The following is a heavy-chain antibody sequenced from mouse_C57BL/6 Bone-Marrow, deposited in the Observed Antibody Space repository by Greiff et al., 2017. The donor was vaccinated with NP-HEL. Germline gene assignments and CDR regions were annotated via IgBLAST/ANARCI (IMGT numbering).Heavy chain of an antibody. V-gene: IGHV1-69*01. J-gene: IGHJ2*01. CDR2: IDPSDSYT. Sequence: VQLQQPGAELVMPGASVKLSCKASGYTFTSYWMHWVKQRPGQGLEWIGEIDPSDSYTNYNQKFKGKSTLTVDKSSSTAYMQLSSLTSEDSAVYYCARDVEDFDYWGQGTTLTVSS. CDR3: ARDVEDFDY. CDR1: GYTFTSYW.